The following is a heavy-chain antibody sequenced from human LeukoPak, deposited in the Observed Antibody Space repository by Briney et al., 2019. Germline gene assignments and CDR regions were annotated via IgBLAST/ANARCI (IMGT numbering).Heavy chain of an antibody. J-gene: IGHJ6*03. V-gene: IGHV3-21*01. CDR3: AREVSSSIGDYYMDV. CDR2: ISSSSSYI. CDR1: GFTSSSYS. D-gene: IGHD6-6*01. Sequence: GGSLRLSCAASGFTSSSYSMNWVRQAPGKGLEWVSSISSSSSYIYYADSVKGRFTISRDNAKNSLYLQMNSLRAEDTAVYYCAREVSSSIGDYYMDVWGKGTTVTVSS.